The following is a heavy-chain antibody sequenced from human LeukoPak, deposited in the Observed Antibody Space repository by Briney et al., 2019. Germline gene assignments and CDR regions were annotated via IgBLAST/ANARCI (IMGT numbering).Heavy chain of an antibody. D-gene: IGHD6-13*01. CDR2: INHSGST. J-gene: IGHJ4*02. CDR1: GGSFSGYY. V-gene: IGHV4-34*01. Sequence: SETLSLTCAVYGGSFSGYYWSWIRQPPGKGLEWIGEINHSGSTNYSPSLKSRVTISVDTSKNQFSLKLSSVTAADTAVYYCARARAAAGGFDYWGQGTLVTVSS. CDR3: ARARAAAGGFDY.